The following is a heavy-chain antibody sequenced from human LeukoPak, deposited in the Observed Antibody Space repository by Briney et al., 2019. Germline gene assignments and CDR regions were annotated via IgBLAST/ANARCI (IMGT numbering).Heavy chain of an antibody. CDR3: ARQLSWTPYYYMDV. V-gene: IGHV4-34*01. CDR1: GGSFSGYY. D-gene: IGHD6-13*01. Sequence: PSETLSLTCAVYGGSFSGYYWSWIRQPPGKGLEWIGEINHSGSTNYNPSLKSRVTISVDTSKNQFSLKLSSVTAADTAVYYCARQLSWTPYYYMDVWGKGTTVTISS. CDR2: INHSGST. J-gene: IGHJ6*03.